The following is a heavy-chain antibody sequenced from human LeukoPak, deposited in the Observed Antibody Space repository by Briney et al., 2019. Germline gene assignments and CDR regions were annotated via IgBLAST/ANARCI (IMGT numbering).Heavy chain of an antibody. Sequence: SETLSLTCTVSGGSISSHYWSWLRQPPGKGLEWIGYIYYSGSTNYNPSLKSRVTISVDTSRNQFSLKLSSETAADSAVYYCARRTGYLNYYYYYYMDVWGNGTTVTVSS. CDR3: ARRTGYLNYYYYYYMDV. CDR2: IYYSGST. V-gene: IGHV4-59*11. CDR1: GGSISSHY. J-gene: IGHJ6*03. D-gene: IGHD3/OR15-3a*01.